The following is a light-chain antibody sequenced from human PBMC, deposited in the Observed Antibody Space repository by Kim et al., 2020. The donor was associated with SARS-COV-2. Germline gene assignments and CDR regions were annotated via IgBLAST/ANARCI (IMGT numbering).Light chain of an antibody. CDR2: GTS. CDR3: QHYDDSLFT. CDR1: QSVAGNS. V-gene: IGKV3-20*01. Sequence: GERATLSCRASQSVAGNSLAWYQQRPGQSPRLLIHGTSTRATGIPDRFSGSGSGTDFTLTISRLDPEDFAVYYCQHYDDSLFTFGPGTKVDIK. J-gene: IGKJ3*01.